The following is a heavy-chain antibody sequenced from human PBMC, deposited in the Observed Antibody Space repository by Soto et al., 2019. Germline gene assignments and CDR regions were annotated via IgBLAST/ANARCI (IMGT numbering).Heavy chain of an antibody. CDR3: ARAPVGLDTISYFDY. CDR2: FYYSGGT. D-gene: IGHD3-3*01. V-gene: IGHV4-30-4*01. CDR1: GGSISSGDYY. J-gene: IGHJ4*02. Sequence: SETLSLTCTVSGGSISSGDYYWSWIRQPPGKGLEWIGYFYYSGGTYYRPSLESRMHMSLDATRNHYSLRLTSVTAADTAVYFCARAPVGLDTISYFDYWGQGKLVTVSS.